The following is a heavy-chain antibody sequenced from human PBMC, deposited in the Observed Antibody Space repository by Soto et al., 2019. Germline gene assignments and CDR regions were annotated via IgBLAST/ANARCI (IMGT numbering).Heavy chain of an antibody. CDR2: INPNSGGT. CDR3: ARDSKTRYYWYYMNV. V-gene: IGHV1-2*04. J-gene: IGHJ6*03. CDR1: EYTFTGYY. Sequence: GASVKVSCKASEYTFTGYYMHWVRQAPGQGLEWMGWINPNSGGTNYAQKFQGWVTMTRDTSISTAYMELSGLRSDDTAVYYCARDSKTRYYWYYMNVWGKGTTVTVS.